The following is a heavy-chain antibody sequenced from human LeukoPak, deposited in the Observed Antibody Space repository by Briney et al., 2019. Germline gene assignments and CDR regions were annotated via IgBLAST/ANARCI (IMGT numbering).Heavy chain of an antibody. CDR1: GSSISSGYY. J-gene: IGHJ4*02. Sequence: SETLSLTCIVSGSSISSGYYWGWIRQPPGQGLEWIGSIYHSGSTYYNPSLKSRVTISVDTSKNQFSLKLSSVTAADTAVYYCASFYGSGFSFDYWGQGTLVTVSS. D-gene: IGHD3-10*01. V-gene: IGHV4-38-2*02. CDR3: ASFYGSGFSFDY. CDR2: IYHSGST.